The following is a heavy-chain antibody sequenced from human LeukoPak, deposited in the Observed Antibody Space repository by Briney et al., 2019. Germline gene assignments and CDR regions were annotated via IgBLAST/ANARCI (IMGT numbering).Heavy chain of an antibody. J-gene: IGHJ6*03. Sequence: GGSLRLSCAASGFTFSSYAMSWVRQAPGKGLEWVSAISGSGGSTYYADSVKGRFTISRDNSKNTLCLQMNSLRAEDTAVYYCAKDHRITIFPDYYYYMDVWGKGTTVTVSS. CDR1: GFTFSSYA. CDR3: AKDHRITIFPDYYYYMDV. D-gene: IGHD3-3*01. V-gene: IGHV3-23*01. CDR2: ISGSGGST.